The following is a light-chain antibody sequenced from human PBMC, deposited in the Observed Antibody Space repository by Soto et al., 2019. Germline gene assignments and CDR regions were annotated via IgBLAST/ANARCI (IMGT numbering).Light chain of an antibody. CDR2: GAS. J-gene: IGKJ1*01. CDR3: QQYNNWWT. CDR1: QSVSSS. Sequence: EIVMTQSPATLSVSPGERATLSCRASQSVSSSLAWYQQKPGQAPRLLIYGASTRATGIPARFSGSGSGTEFTFPLSSLQSEDFAVYYCQQYNNWWTFGQGTKVETK. V-gene: IGKV3-15*01.